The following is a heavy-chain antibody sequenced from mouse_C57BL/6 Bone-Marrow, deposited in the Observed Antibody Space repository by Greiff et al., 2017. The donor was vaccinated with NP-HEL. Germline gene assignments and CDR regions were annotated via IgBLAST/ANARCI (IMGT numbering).Heavy chain of an antibody. D-gene: IGHD2-12*01. CDR2: IDPEDGET. Sequence: VQLKESGAELVKPGASVKLSCTASGFNIKDYYMHWVKQRTEQGLEWIGRIDPEDGETKYAPKFQGKATITADTSSNTAYLQLSSLTSEDTAVYYCARESVTPHWYFDVWGTGTTVTVSS. CDR3: ARESVTPHWYFDV. CDR1: GFNIKDYY. J-gene: IGHJ1*03. V-gene: IGHV14-2*01.